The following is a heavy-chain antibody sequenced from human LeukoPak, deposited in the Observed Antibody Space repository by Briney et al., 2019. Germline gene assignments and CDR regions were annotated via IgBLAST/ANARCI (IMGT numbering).Heavy chain of an antibody. CDR1: GFTFDDYA. J-gene: IGHJ5*02. CDR2: ISWNSGSI. CDR3: ARVRYCSGGSCPRPKGGFDP. D-gene: IGHD2-15*01. V-gene: IGHV3-9*01. Sequence: PGGSLRLSCAASGFTFDDYAMHWVRQAPGKGLEWVSGISWNSGSIGYADSVKGRFTISRDNAKNSLYLQMNSLRAEDTAVYYCARVRYCSGGSCPRPKGGFDPWGQGTLVTVSS.